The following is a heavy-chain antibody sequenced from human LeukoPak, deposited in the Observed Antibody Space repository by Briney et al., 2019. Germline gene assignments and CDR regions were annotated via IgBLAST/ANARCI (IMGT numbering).Heavy chain of an antibody. J-gene: IGHJ4*02. Sequence: PSETLSLTCTVSVGSIISYYWTWIRQPAGKGLEWIGRIYSSGTTNYNPSLKSRVSMSVDTSKNQFSLKLRSVTAADTAVYYCARGRLNDYDSRDYYYFDYWGQGTLVTVSS. D-gene: IGHD3-22*01. CDR3: ARGRLNDYDSRDYYYFDY. CDR1: VGSIISYY. V-gene: IGHV4-4*07. CDR2: IYSSGTT.